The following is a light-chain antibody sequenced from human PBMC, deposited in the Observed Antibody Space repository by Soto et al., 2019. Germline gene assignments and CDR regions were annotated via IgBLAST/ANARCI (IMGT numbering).Light chain of an antibody. CDR1: RSIFTY. CDR2: AAS. Sequence: DIQMTQSPSSLSASIGDTVTITCRASRSIFTYLNWYQQRPGKGPKVLIYAASSLQSGVPSRFSGTGSGTDFTLTIDSLQPEDFATYYCQQSYDTPYTFGQGTKLEIK. V-gene: IGKV1-39*01. CDR3: QQSYDTPYT. J-gene: IGKJ2*01.